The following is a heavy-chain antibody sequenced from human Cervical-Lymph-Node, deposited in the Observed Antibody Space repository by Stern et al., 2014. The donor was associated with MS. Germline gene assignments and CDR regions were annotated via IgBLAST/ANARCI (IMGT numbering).Heavy chain of an antibody. D-gene: IGHD5/OR15-5a*01. Sequence: VQLVESGSELKKPGASVKVSCKASGYTFSDYAMNWVRQAPGQGLEWMGWISTNTWVPMYAQGFTGRFVFSLDTSTSTAYLQISSLNAEDTAVYYCARDFHVGSTIEPMDSWGQGTLVTVSS. CDR2: ISTNTWVP. V-gene: IGHV7-4-1*02. CDR3: ARDFHVGSTIEPMDS. J-gene: IGHJ4*02. CDR1: GYTFSDYA.